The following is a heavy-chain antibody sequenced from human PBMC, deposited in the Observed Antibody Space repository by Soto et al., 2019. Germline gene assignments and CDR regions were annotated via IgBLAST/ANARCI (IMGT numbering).Heavy chain of an antibody. CDR1: GGDLTNSG. J-gene: IGHJ4*02. V-gene: IGHV1-69*04. Sequence: QVHLVQSGAEMKKPGSSVKVSCKVSGGDLTNSGISWVRQAPGQGLEWMGGIFPLLAMVDYSQKFQGRVTITADESTNTAYMDLGSLKSDDTAVYYCAQEDGTGFKSWGQGNLVIVSS. CDR2: IFPLLAMV. CDR3: AQEDGTGFKS. D-gene: IGHD1-1*01.